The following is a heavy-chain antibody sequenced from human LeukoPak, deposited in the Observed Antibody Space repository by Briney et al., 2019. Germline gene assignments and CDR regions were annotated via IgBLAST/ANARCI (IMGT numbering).Heavy chain of an antibody. V-gene: IGHV5-51*01. J-gene: IGHJ4*02. CDR1: GYRFTSYW. CDR3: ARMVVIAAAGFCDY. Sequence: GESLKISCKGFGYRFTSYWIGWAGQMPGKGLEWMGIIYPGDSDTRDSTSFQDQVTISADKSISTAYLQWSSLKASDTAMYYCARMVVIAAAGFCDYWGQVTLVTVS. CDR2: IYPGDSDT. D-gene: IGHD6-13*01.